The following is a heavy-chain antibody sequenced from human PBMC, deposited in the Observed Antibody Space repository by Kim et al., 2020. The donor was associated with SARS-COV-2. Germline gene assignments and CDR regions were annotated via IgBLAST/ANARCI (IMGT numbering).Heavy chain of an antibody. CDR1: GGSFSGYY. D-gene: IGHD3-10*01. Sequence: SETLSLTCAVYGGSFSGYYWSWIRQPPGKGLEWIGEINHSGSTNYNPSLKSRVTISVDTSKNQFSLKLSSVTAADTAVYYCARRSLRGWFGEVSFDYWG. V-gene: IGHV4-34*01. CDR2: INHSGST. J-gene: IGHJ4*01. CDR3: ARRSLRGWFGEVSFDY.